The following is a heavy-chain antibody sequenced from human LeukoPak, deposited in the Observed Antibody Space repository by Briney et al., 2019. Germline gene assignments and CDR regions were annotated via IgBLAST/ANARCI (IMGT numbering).Heavy chain of an antibody. J-gene: IGHJ5*02. Sequence: ASVKVSCKASGYTFTGYYMHWVRQAPGQGLEWMGWINPNSGGTNYAQKFQGRVTMTRNTSISTAYMELSSLRSEDTAVYYCARGPLGSGSYLNWFDPWGQGTLVTVSS. V-gene: IGHV1-2*02. CDR3: ARGPLGSGSYLNWFDP. CDR2: INPNSGGT. D-gene: IGHD3-10*01. CDR1: GYTFTGYY.